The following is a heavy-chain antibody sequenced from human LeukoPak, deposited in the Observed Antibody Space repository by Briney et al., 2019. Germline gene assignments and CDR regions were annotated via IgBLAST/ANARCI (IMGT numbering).Heavy chain of an antibody. D-gene: IGHD3-22*01. Sequence: PGGSLRLSCAASGFTFSSYWIHWVRQAPGKGLVWVSRTSGDGSTTSYADSVKGRFTISRDNAKNTLSLQMNSLRAEDTAVYYCARGYYYDSSGSLRAFDIWGQGTMVTVSS. CDR1: GFTFSSYW. J-gene: IGHJ3*02. CDR3: ARGYYYDSSGSLRAFDI. CDR2: TSGDGSTT. V-gene: IGHV3-74*01.